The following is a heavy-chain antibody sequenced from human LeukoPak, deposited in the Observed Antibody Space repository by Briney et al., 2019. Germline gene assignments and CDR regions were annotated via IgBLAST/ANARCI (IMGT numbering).Heavy chain of an antibody. D-gene: IGHD3-22*01. CDR1: GGSISSYY. J-gene: IGHJ5*02. V-gene: IGHV4-59*01. CDR3: ARDCYDSSGYYGYNWFDP. Sequence: SETLSLTCTVSGGSISSYYWSWIRQPPGKGLEWIGYISYSGSTNYNPSLKSRVTISVHTSKNQFSLKLSSVTAADTAVYYCARDCYDSSGYYGYNWFDPWGQGTLVTVSS. CDR2: ISYSGST.